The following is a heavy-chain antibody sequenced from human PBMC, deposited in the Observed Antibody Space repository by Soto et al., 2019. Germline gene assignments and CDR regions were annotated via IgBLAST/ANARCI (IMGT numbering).Heavy chain of an antibody. J-gene: IGHJ5*01. D-gene: IGHD2-2*02. V-gene: IGHV4-4*02. CDR3: PRCPGFFAISLIDT. Sequence: PSETLSLTCDVSGDSISSINWWIWVRQPPGKGLQWIGEVYHTGTTNYNPSLKSRVTISVDKSQNHFSLNVTSVTAADTAVYYCPRCPGFFAISLIDTWGQGALVTVSS. CDR2: VYHTGTT. CDR1: GDSISSINW.